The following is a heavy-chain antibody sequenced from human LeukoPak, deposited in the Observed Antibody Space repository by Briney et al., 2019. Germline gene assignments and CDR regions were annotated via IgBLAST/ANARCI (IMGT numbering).Heavy chain of an antibody. D-gene: IGHD3-22*01. J-gene: IGHJ4*02. CDR3: ARDSETQLYYYDSSGYCDY. CDR1: GYTFTGYY. V-gene: IGHV1-46*01. Sequence: GASVKVSCKASGYTFTGYYMHWVRQAPGQGLEWMGIINPSGGSTSYAQKFQGRVTMARDTSTSTVYMELSSLRSEDTAVYYCARDSETQLYYYDSSGYCDYWGQGTLVTVSS. CDR2: INPSGGST.